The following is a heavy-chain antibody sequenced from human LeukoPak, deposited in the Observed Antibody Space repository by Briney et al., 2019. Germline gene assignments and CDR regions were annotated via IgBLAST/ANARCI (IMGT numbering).Heavy chain of an antibody. CDR2: IYISEST. D-gene: IGHD2-2*01. V-gene: IGHV4-4*07. CDR1: GASISNYY. J-gene: IGHJ3*02. Sequence: SETLSLTCTVSGASISNYYWSWIRQPAGKGLEWIGRIYISESTNYNPSLKSRVTMSADTSKNQFSLKLRSVTAADTAVYYCAREGLSIVGVPAAMYAFDIWGQGTMVTVSS. CDR3: AREGLSIVGVPAAMYAFDI.